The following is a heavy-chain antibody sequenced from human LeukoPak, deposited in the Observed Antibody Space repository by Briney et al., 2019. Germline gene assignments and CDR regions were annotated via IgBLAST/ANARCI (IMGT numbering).Heavy chain of an antibody. CDR3: ARVANYDSSGDDAFDI. CDR1: GFTFSSYA. CDR2: ISYDGSNK. D-gene: IGHD3-22*01. V-gene: IGHV3-30-3*01. J-gene: IGHJ3*02. Sequence: PGGSLRLSCAASGFTFSSYAMHWVRQAPGKGLEWVAVISYDGSNKYYADSVKGRFTISRDNSKNTLYLQMNSLRAEDTAVYYCARVANYDSSGDDAFDIWGQGTMVTVSS.